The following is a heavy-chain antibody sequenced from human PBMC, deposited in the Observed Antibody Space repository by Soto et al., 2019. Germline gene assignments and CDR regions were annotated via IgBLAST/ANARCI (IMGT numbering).Heavy chain of an antibody. CDR1: GFTFSSYA. J-gene: IGHJ4*02. Sequence: GGSLRLSCAASGFTFSSYAMHWVRQAPGKGLEWVAVISYDGSNKYYADSVKGRFTISRDNSKNTLYLQMNSLRAEDTAVYYCARMGLAMYDGCFDYWGQGTLVTVSS. D-gene: IGHD1-1*01. CDR3: ARMGLAMYDGCFDY. CDR2: ISYDGSNK. V-gene: IGHV3-30-3*01.